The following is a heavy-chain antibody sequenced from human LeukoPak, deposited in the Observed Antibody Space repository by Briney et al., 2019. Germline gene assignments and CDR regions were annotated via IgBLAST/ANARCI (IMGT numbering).Heavy chain of an antibody. CDR3: ARGRYSSSSYFDY. CDR1: GYTFTGYY. V-gene: IGHV1-69*04. D-gene: IGHD6-6*01. CDR2: IIPILGIA. Sequence: ASVKVSCKASGYTFTGYYMHWVRQAPGQGLEWMGRIIPILGIANYAQKFQGRVTITADKSTSTAYMELSSLRSEDTAVYYCARGRYSSSSYFDYWGQGTLVTVSS. J-gene: IGHJ4*02.